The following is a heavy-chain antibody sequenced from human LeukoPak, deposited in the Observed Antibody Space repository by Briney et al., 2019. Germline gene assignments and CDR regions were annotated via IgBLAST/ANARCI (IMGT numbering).Heavy chain of an antibody. V-gene: IGHV3-30*18. D-gene: IGHD6-13*01. Sequence: PTGGSLRLSCAASGFTFSSYGMHWVRQAPGKGLEWVAVISYDGSNKYYADSVKGRFTISRDNSKNTLYLQMNSLRAEDTAVYYCAKDRVSSSWRVIWGYYMDVWGKGTTVTVSS. CDR2: ISYDGSNK. CDR3: AKDRVSSSWRVIWGYYMDV. CDR1: GFTFSSYG. J-gene: IGHJ6*03.